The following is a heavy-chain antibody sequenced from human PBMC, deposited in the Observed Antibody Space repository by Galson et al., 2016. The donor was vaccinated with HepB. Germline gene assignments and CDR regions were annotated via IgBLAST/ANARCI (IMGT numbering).Heavy chain of an antibody. D-gene: IGHD2-2*01. CDR1: GFTFSSYA. J-gene: IGHJ4*02. V-gene: IGHV3-23*01. CDR2: ISGSGGST. CDR3: AKDIVVVPAATLDY. Sequence: SLRLSCAASGFTFSSYAMSWVRQAPGKGLEWVSAISGSGGSTYYADSVKGRFTISRDNSKNTLYLQMNSLRAGDTAVYYCAKDIVVVPAATLDYWGQGTLVTVSS.